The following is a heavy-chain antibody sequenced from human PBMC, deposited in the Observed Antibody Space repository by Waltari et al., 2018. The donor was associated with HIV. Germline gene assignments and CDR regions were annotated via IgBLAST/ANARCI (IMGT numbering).Heavy chain of an antibody. Sequence: EVQLVETGGGFIQPGGSLRLPCAAYGLTGGRDYMSCGRQAPGKGVEWVSVIYSGGSTYYADSVKGRFTISRDNSKNTLYLQMNSLRAEDTAVYYCARNTYGSGSDLDYYGMDVWGQGTTVTVSS. D-gene: IGHD3-10*01. CDR3: ARNTYGSGSDLDYYGMDV. V-gene: IGHV3-53*02. J-gene: IGHJ6*02. CDR1: GLTGGRDY. CDR2: IYSGGST.